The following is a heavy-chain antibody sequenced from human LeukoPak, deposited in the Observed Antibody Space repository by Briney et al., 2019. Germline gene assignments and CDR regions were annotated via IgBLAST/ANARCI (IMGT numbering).Heavy chain of an antibody. Sequence: GGSLRLSCEGSGFTFSSYGMNWVRQAPGKGLEWVSSINNVASHIYYAGSVRGRFTISRDNAKNSVYLQMNSLRAEDTAVYYCTRDATYYLRYGYFDYWGQGTLVTVSS. CDR2: INNVASHI. V-gene: IGHV3-21*01. CDR1: GFTFSSYG. D-gene: IGHD2/OR15-2a*01. J-gene: IGHJ4*02. CDR3: TRDATYYLRYGYFDY.